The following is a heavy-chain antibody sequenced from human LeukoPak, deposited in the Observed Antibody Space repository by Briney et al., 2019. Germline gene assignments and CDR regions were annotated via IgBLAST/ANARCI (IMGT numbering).Heavy chain of an antibody. D-gene: IGHD3-3*01. CDR3: ARDNGVVHGVYYMDV. CDR1: GFTFSNYW. CDR2: IKQDGSEK. J-gene: IGHJ6*03. V-gene: IGHV3-7*01. Sequence: GGSLRLSCAASGFTFSNYWMTLVRQAPGKGLHWVADIKQDGSEKLYVNSVRGRFTISRDNAKMSLFLQMNSLRAEDTAVYYCARDNGVVHGVYYMDVWGKGTTVTVS.